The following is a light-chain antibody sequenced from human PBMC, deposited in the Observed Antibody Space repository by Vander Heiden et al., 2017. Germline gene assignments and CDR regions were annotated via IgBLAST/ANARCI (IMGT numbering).Light chain of an antibody. Sequence: QSALTQPASVSVSPGQSITIACTGTSSDVGGYNSFSWYQQHPGKAPKLMIYDVSNRPSGVSNRFSGSKSGNTASLTISGLQAEDEADYYCSSYTSSSTLGFGGGTKLTVL. CDR1: SSDVGGYNS. CDR3: SSYTSSSTLG. J-gene: IGLJ2*01. V-gene: IGLV2-14*03. CDR2: DVS.